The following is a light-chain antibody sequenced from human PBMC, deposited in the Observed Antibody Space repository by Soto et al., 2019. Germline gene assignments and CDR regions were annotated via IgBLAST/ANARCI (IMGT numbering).Light chain of an antibody. CDR3: QQYGSSPWT. J-gene: IGKJ1*01. CDR2: GAS. V-gene: IGKV3-15*01. Sequence: EIVMTQSPATLSVSPGERATLSCRASQSVSSKLAWYQQKPGQAPRVLIYGASTRATGIPARFSGSGSGTEFTLTISSLQSEDFAVYYCQQYGSSPWTFGQGTKVEIK. CDR1: QSVSSK.